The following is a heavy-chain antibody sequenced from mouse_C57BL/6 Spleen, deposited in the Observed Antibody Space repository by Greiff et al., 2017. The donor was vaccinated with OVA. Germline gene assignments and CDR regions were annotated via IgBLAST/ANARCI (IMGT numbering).Heavy chain of an antibody. V-gene: IGHV1-72*01. Sequence: QVQLKQPGAELVKPGASVKLSCKASGYTFTSYWMHWVKQRPGRGLEWIGRIDPNSGGTKYNEKFKSKATLTVDKPSSTAYMQLSSLTSVDSAVYYCARSSLFYYDYEGDYFDYWGQGTTLTVSS. J-gene: IGHJ2*01. CDR2: IDPNSGGT. CDR3: ARSSLFYYDYEGDYFDY. D-gene: IGHD2-4*01. CDR1: GYTFTSYW.